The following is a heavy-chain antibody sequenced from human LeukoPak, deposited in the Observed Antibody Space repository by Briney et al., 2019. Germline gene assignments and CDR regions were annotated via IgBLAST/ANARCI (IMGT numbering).Heavy chain of an antibody. CDR1: GFIYNTYA. CDR2: IDNSGDYT. V-gene: IGHV3-23*01. CDR3: GKQFSSSWQFDP. D-gene: IGHD6-13*01. Sequence: PGGSLRLSCAVSGFIYNTYAMTWVRQAPGKGLEWVSSIDNSGDYTYYADSVKGRFTISRDNSRNTLYLQMSSLRVEDTALYYCGKQFSSSWQFDPRGQGTLATVSS. J-gene: IGHJ5*02.